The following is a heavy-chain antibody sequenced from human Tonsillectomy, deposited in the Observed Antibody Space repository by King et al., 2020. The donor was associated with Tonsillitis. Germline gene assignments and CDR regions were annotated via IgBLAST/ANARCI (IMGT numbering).Heavy chain of an antibody. CDR2: IGTAGDT. CDR3: ARGSRGSGWLSHYYYYYYMDV. Sequence: VQLVESGGGLVQPGGSLRLSCAASGFTFSSYDMHWVRQATGKGLEWVSAIGTAGDTYYPGSVKGRFTISRENAKNSLHLQMNSLRAGDTAVYYCARGSRGSGWLSHYYYYYYMDVWGKGTTVTVSS. CDR1: GFTFSSYD. D-gene: IGHD6-19*01. V-gene: IGHV3-13*04. J-gene: IGHJ6*03.